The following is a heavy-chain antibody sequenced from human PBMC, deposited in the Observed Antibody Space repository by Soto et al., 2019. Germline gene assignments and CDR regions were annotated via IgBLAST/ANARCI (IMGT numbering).Heavy chain of an antibody. CDR3: ARVGPSYGMDV. Sequence: QVQLQQWGAGLLKPSETLSLTCAVYGGSFSGYYWSWIRQPPGKGLEWIGEINHSGSTNYNPSLKSRVTISVDTSKNQFSLQLSSVTAADTAVYYCARVGPSYGMDVWGQGTTVTVSS. V-gene: IGHV4-34*01. J-gene: IGHJ6*02. CDR2: INHSGST. CDR1: GGSFSGYY.